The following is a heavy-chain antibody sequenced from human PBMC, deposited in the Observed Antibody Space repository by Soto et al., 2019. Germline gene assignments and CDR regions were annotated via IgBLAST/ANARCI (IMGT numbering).Heavy chain of an antibody. V-gene: IGHV3-30*18. D-gene: IGHD3-3*01. Sequence: QVQLVESGGGVVQPGDSLRLSCAASGFMFSGYGMHWIRQAPGKGLEWVAVISHDGSEKYYGDSMKGRCTVSRDNSNNTLFLQIDSLRAEDTAVYYCAKLVGGVKAIGAPGDWLDPWGQGTLVTVSS. J-gene: IGHJ5*02. CDR2: ISHDGSEK. CDR1: GFMFSGYG. CDR3: AKLVGGVKAIGAPGDWLDP.